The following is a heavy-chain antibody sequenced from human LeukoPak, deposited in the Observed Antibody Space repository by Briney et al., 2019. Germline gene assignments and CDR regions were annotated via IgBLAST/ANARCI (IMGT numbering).Heavy chain of an antibody. J-gene: IGHJ4*02. CDR1: GYTFTSYA. CDR2: IIPIFGTA. CDR3: ARDQGYGSGSYDDY. V-gene: IGHV1-69*05. D-gene: IGHD3-10*01. Sequence: SVKVSCKASGYTFTSYAISWVRQAPGQGLEWMGRIIPIFGTANYAQKFQGRVTITTDESTSTAYMELSSLRSEDTAVYYCARDQGYGSGSYDDYWGQGTLVTVSS.